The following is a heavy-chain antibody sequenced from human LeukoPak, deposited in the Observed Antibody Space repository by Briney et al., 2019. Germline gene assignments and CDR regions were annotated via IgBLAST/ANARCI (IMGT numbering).Heavy chain of an antibody. D-gene: IGHD3-22*01. J-gene: IGHJ4*02. Sequence: PSGTLSPTCTVSGGSISSGGYYWSWIRQHPGKGLEWIGYIYYSGSTYYNPSLKSRVTISVDTSKNQFSLKLSSVTAADTAVYYCARYYYDSSGYYYPFDYWGQGTLVTVSS. CDR2: IYYSGST. V-gene: IGHV4-31*03. CDR3: ARYYYDSSGYYYPFDY. CDR1: GGSISSGGYY.